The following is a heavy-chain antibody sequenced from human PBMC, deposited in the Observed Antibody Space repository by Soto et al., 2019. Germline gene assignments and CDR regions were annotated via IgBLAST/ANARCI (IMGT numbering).Heavy chain of an antibody. J-gene: IGHJ3*02. Sequence: KTSETLSLTCAVSGGSISSGGYSWSWIRQPPGKGLEWIGYIYDSGSSYYNPSLKSRVTISLDRSKNQFSLKLSSVTAADTAVYYCARVPARLGAFDIWGQGTMVTVSS. CDR1: GGSISSGGYS. CDR3: ARVPARLGAFDI. CDR2: IYDSGSS. D-gene: IGHD2-2*01. V-gene: IGHV4-30-2*01.